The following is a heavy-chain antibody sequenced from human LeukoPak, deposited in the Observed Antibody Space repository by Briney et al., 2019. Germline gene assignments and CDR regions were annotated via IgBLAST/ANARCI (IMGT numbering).Heavy chain of an antibody. V-gene: IGHV3-30-3*01. CDR3: AREGYYGSGSPPSLYLDY. D-gene: IGHD3-10*01. Sequence: GGSLGLSCAASGLTFRNYVIHWVRQAPGKGLEWVAVTSSDLNVKLYADSVKGRFTISRDNSRSTLYLQMNSLRPEDTAIYYCAREGYYGSGSPPSLYLDYWGQGTLVTVSS. J-gene: IGHJ4*02. CDR1: GLTFRNYV. CDR2: TSSDLNVK.